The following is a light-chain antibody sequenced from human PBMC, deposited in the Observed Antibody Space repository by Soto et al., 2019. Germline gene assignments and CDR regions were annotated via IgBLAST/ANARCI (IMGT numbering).Light chain of an antibody. CDR3: SSYVGIGIYL. CDR2: EVN. J-gene: IGLJ3*02. CDR1: SSDIGGYNY. V-gene: IGLV2-8*01. Sequence: QSALTQPPSASGSPGQSVTISCTGTSSDIGGYNYVSWFQQYPGRAPKLIIYEVNKRPPGVPARFSGSKSGNTASLTVSGLRAEDEADYYCSSYVGIGIYLFGGGTKLTVL.